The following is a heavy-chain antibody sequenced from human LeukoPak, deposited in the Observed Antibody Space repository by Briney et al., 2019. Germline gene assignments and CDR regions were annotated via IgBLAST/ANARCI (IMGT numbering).Heavy chain of an antibody. D-gene: IGHD4-17*01. V-gene: IGHV3-74*01. CDR1: GFTFSTYW. J-gene: IGHJ4*02. Sequence: GGSLRLSCAASGFTFSTYWMHWVRQAPGKGLVWVSRINSDGSTRNYADSVTGRFSISRDNAKNTLYLQMNSLSAEDTAVYYCVRNEYGAGDNWGQGTLVTAPS. CDR3: VRNEYGAGDN. CDR2: INSDGSTR.